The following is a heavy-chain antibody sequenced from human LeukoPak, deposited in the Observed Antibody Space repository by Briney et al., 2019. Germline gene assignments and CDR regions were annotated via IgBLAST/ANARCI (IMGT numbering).Heavy chain of an antibody. CDR1: GFTFSDYY. Sequence: GGSLRLSCAASGFTFSDYYMSWIRQAPGKGLEWVSCISSSGSTIYYADSVKGRFTISRDNAKNSLYLQMNSLRAEDTAVYYCAREGQYQLLAAGYFDYWGQGTLVTVSS. D-gene: IGHD2-2*01. CDR2: ISSSGSTI. J-gene: IGHJ4*02. V-gene: IGHV3-11*04. CDR3: AREGQYQLLAAGYFDY.